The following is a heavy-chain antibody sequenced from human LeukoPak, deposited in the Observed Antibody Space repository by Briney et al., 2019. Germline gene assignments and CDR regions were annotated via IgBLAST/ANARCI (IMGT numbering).Heavy chain of an antibody. CDR3: ARVRTSYYPDY. J-gene: IGHJ4*02. D-gene: IGHD3/OR15-3a*01. Sequence: GGSLRLSCVASGFTFDTYTMNWVRQAPGQGLEWVSSISSKSGYIHYADSVKGRFIISRDNAKNSLSLQMNSLRAEDTAVYYCARVRTSYYPDYWGQGTLVTVSS. V-gene: IGHV3-21*01. CDR2: ISSKSGYI. CDR1: GFTFDTYT.